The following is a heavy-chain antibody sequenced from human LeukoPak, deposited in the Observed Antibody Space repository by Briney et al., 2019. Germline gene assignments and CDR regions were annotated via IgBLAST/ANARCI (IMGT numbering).Heavy chain of an antibody. J-gene: IGHJ4*02. CDR1: GGSISSSSYY. Sequence: SETLSLTCIVSGGSISSSSYYWGWIRQPPGKGLEWIGSIYYSGSTYYNPSLQSRVTISVDTSKNQFSLKLSSVTAADTAVYYCATGSYYNVGFDYWGQGTLVTVSS. CDR3: ATGSYYNVGFDY. D-gene: IGHD3-10*01. CDR2: IYYSGST. V-gene: IGHV4-39*01.